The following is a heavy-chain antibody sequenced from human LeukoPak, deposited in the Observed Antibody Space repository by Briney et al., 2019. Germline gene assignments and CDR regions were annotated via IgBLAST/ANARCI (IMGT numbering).Heavy chain of an antibody. V-gene: IGHV5-51*01. CDR3: ASSITIFGVAGPFDI. D-gene: IGHD3-3*01. CDR2: IHPGDSDT. Sequence: GESLKISCKGSGYSFTSYWIGWVRQMPGKGLECMGIIHPGDSDTRYSPSFQGQVTISADKSISTAYLQWSSLKASDTAMYYCASSITIFGVAGPFDIWGQGTMVTVSS. CDR1: GYSFTSYW. J-gene: IGHJ3*02.